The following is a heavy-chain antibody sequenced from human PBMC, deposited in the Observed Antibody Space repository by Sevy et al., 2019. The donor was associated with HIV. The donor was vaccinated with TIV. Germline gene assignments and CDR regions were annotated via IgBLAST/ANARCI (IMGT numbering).Heavy chain of an antibody. CDR2: IYSGDRT. J-gene: IGHJ6*02. CDR3: ARDRVTYYYDSSGYYTSGYGMDV. CDR1: GFTVSSNY. D-gene: IGHD3-22*01. V-gene: IGHV3-53*01. Sequence: GGSLRLSFAASGFTVSSNYMSWVRQAPGKGLEWVSVIYSGDRTDYADSVKGRFTISRDNSKNTLYLQMNSLRAEDTAVYYCARDRVTYYYDSSGYYTSGYGMDVWGQGTTVTVSS.